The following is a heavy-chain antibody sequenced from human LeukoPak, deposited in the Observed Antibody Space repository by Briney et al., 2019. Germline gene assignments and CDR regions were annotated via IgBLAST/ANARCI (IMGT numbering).Heavy chain of an antibody. J-gene: IGHJ3*02. CDR1: GYTLTELS. V-gene: IGHV1-24*01. Sequence: ASVKVSCKVSGYTLTELSMHWVRQAPGEGLEWMGGFDPEDGETIYAQKFQGRVTMTEDTSTDTAYMELSSLRSEDTAVYYCATDHRVLDAFDIWGQGTMVTVSS. CDR2: FDPEDGET. CDR3: ATDHRVLDAFDI.